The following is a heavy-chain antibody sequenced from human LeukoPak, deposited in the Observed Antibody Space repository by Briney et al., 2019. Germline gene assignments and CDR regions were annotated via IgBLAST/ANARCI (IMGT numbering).Heavy chain of an antibody. CDR2: ISTSSKTT. CDR1: GFSFSNYG. CDR3: ARTIRGDD. V-gene: IGHV3-48*01. J-gene: IGHJ4*02. Sequence: GGSLRLSCKASGFSFSNYGMIWVRQAPGKGLEWVSYISTSSKTTYYADSVKGRFFISRDNAKNSLFLQMNSLRSEDTAVFYCARTIRGDDWGQGTLVLVSS. D-gene: IGHD3-10*01.